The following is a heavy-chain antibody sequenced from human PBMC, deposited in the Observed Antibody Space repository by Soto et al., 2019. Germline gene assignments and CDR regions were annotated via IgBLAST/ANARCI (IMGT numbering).Heavy chain of an antibody. Sequence: SETLSLTCTVSGGSISSYYWSWIRQPPGKGLEWIGYIYYSGSTNYNPSLKSRVTISVDTSKNQFSLKLSSVTAADTAVYYCAGTRGYCSGGSCPTVVDYWGQGTLVTVSS. V-gene: IGHV4-59*01. CDR2: IYYSGST. J-gene: IGHJ4*02. D-gene: IGHD2-15*01. CDR3: AGTRGYCSGGSCPTVVDY. CDR1: GGSISSYY.